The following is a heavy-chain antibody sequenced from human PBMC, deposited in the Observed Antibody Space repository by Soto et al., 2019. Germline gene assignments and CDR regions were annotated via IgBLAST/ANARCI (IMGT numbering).Heavy chain of an antibody. Sequence: SDTLSLTCTVSGGSISNYYWTWIRQPPGKGLEWIGYIYYSGNSNYNPSLKSRVTISVDTSNNQFSLKLSSVTAADTAVYFCARHSSTAAASFDYWGQGALVTVSS. J-gene: IGHJ4*02. CDR2: IYYSGNS. V-gene: IGHV4-59*08. CDR3: ARHSSTAAASFDY. D-gene: IGHD6-13*01. CDR1: GGSISNYY.